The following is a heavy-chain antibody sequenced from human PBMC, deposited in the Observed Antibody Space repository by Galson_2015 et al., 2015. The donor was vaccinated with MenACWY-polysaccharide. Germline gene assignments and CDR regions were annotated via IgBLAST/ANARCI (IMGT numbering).Heavy chain of an antibody. CDR3: ATGDYVSQGGRSY. V-gene: IGHV1-3*04. Sequence: SVKVSCKASGYTFTSFAMHWLRQAPGQRPEWMGWIHIGNGDTKFSQKFQGRVIIARDTSATTVYMELNSLRDGDTALYYCATGDYVSQGGRSYWGQGTLVTVSS. CDR2: IHIGNGDT. J-gene: IGHJ4*02. CDR1: GYTFTSFA. D-gene: IGHD4-17*01.